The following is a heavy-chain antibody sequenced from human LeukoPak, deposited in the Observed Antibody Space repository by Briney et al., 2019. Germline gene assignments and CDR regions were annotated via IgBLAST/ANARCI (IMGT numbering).Heavy chain of an antibody. D-gene: IGHD1-7*01. J-gene: IGHJ4*02. CDR1: GYSISSGYY. CDR2: IYHSGST. Sequence: SETLSLTXAVSGYSISSGYYWGWIRQPPGKGLEWIGSIYHSGSTYYNPSLKSRVTISVDTSKNQFSLKLSSVTAADTAVYYCARQTLELRYDYWGQGTLVTVSS. CDR3: ARQTLELRYDY. V-gene: IGHV4-38-2*01.